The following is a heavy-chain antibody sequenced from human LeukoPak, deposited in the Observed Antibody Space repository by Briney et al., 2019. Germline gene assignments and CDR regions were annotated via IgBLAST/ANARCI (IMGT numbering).Heavy chain of an antibody. J-gene: IGHJ4*02. CDR3: GRLDSSSWYY. V-gene: IGHV5-51*01. CDR1: GYSFTSNW. D-gene: IGHD6-13*01. Sequence: GESLKISCKGSGYSFTSNWIGWVRQMPGKGLEWMGIIFPGDSDTRYSPAFQGQVTISADKSTSTAYLQWSSLKASDTAMYYCGRLDSSSWYYWGQGTRVSVSS. CDR2: IFPGDSDT.